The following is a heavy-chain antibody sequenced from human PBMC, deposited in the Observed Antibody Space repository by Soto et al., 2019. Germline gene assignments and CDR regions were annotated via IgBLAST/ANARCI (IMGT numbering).Heavy chain of an antibody. CDR2: IYYNGNT. V-gene: IGHV4-39*01. CDR1: GGSISSSSYY. CDR3: ARKTGVFGHYFDY. J-gene: IGHJ4*02. D-gene: IGHD3-16*01. Sequence: QLRLQEAGPGLVKPSETLSLTCTVSGGSISSSSYYWGWIRQPPGKGPEWIGAIYYNGNTYYNPSLKSRVTMSVDTSKNQFSLKLSSATAADTAMYSCARKTGVFGHYFDYWGQGTLVTVSS.